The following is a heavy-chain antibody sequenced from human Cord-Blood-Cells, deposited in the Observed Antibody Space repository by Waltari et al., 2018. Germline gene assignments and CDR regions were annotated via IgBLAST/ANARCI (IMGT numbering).Heavy chain of an antibody. V-gene: IGHV4-34*01. CDR1: GGSFSGYY. Sequence: QVQLQQWGAGLLKPSETLSLTCAVYGGSFSGYYWSWIRQPPGKGMEWIGEINHSGSTNYNPSLKSRVTISVDTSKNQFSLKLSSVTAADTAVYYCASVSEVIRYFDLWGRGTLVTVSS. CDR2: INHSGST. J-gene: IGHJ2*01. CDR3: ASVSEVIRYFDL.